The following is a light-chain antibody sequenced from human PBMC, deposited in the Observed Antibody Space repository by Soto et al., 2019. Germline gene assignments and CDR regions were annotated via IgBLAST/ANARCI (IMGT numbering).Light chain of an antibody. Sequence: AIQMTQSPSSLSASVGDRVTITCRASQGIRNDFCWFQQKPGKAPKLLIYDASSLQSGVPSRFSGSGSGTDFTLTISSLQPEDSATYYCLQKYLYPLPFGGGTKVEI. J-gene: IGKJ4*01. CDR2: DAS. CDR1: QGIRND. V-gene: IGKV1-6*01. CDR3: LQKYLYPLP.